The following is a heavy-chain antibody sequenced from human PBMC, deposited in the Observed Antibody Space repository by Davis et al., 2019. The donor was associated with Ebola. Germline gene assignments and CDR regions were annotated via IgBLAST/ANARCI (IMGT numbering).Heavy chain of an antibody. CDR3: ARQATVATSGYDF. Sequence: SCKDSCYSFTRFWTAWLRHLPGKGLEWMGSIYPGDSDTRYSAAFQGQVTISADKSISTAYLQWSSLKASDNAMYYCARQATVATSGYDFSGQGTLVTVSS. CDR2: IYPGDSDT. D-gene: IGHD4-17*01. V-gene: IGHV5-51*01. CDR1: CYSFTRFW. J-gene: IGHJ4*02.